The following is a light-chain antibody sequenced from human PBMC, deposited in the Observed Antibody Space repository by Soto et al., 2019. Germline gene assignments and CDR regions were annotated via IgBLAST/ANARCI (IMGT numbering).Light chain of an antibody. CDR3: CSYAGSYTYV. Sequence: QSVLTQPPSAAGSPGQSVTISCTGTSTDVGGYNYVSWYQQYPGKAPKLMIYEVSKRPSGVPDRFSGSKSGNTASLTISGLQAEDQPDYYCCSYAGSYTYVFGTGTKVTVL. J-gene: IGLJ1*01. CDR1: STDVGGYNY. CDR2: EVS. V-gene: IGLV2-8*01.